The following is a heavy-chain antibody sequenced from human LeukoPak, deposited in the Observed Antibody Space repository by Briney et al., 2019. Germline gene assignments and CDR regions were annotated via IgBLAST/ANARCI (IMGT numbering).Heavy chain of an antibody. D-gene: IGHD3-10*01. CDR2: IHYTGST. J-gene: IGHJ5*02. V-gene: IGHV4-59*01. CDR3: ARGGYYGSGNDFRFDP. Sequence: SETLSLTCTVSGGSINSYYWSWIRQPPGKGLECIGYIHYTGSTNYNPSLKSRVTISVDTSKNQFSLKLSSVTAADTAIYSCARGGYYGSGNDFRFDPWGQGTLVTVSS. CDR1: GGSINSYY.